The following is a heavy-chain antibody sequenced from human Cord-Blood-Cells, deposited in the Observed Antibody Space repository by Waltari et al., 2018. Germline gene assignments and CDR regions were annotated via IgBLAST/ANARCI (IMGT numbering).Heavy chain of an antibody. CDR1: GYTFTGYY. CDR2: INPNSGGT. D-gene: IGHD2-2*01. CDR3: ARGDIVVVPADYFDY. Sequence: QVQLVQSGAEVKKPGASVKVSCKASGYTFTGYYMHWVRQAPGQGLEWMGWINPNSGGTNYAQKFEGRVTMTRDTSISTAYMELSRLRSDDTAVYYCARGDIVVVPADYFDYWGQGTLVTVSS. V-gene: IGHV1-2*02. J-gene: IGHJ4*02.